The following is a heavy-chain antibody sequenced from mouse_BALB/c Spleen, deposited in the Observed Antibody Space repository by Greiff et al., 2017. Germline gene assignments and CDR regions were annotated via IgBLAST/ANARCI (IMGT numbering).Heavy chain of an antibody. J-gene: IGHJ3*01. CDR3: ARSTGTEEAWFAY. V-gene: IGHV1S29*02. Sequence: VQLQQSGPELVKPGASVKISCKASGYTFTDYNMHWVKQSHGKSLEWIGYIYPYNGGTGYNQKFKSKATLTVDNSSSTAYMELRSLTSEDSAVYYCARSTGTEEAWFAYWGQGTLVTVSA. CDR2: IYPYNGGT. D-gene: IGHD4-1*01. CDR1: GYTFTDYN.